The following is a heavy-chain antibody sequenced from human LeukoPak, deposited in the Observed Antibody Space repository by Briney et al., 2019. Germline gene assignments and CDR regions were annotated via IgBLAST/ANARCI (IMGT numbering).Heavy chain of an antibody. D-gene: IGHD2-2*01. V-gene: IGHV3-33*01. CDR3: ARDPSPSEYQPWFDY. CDR1: GFTFSSYG. J-gene: IGHJ4*02. Sequence: GGSLRLSCAASGFTFSSYGMHWVRQAPGKGLEWVAVIWYDGSNKYYADSVKGRFTISRDNSKNTLYLQMNSLRAEDTAVYYCARDPSPSEYQPWFDYWGQGTLVTVSS. CDR2: IWYDGSNK.